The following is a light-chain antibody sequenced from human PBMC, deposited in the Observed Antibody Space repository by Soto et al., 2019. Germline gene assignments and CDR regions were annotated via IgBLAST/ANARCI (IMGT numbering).Light chain of an antibody. J-gene: IGLJ1*01. Sequence: QSVLTQPASVSGSPGQSITISCTGTSSDVGGYNYVSWFQQHPGKAPKLIIYDVSDRPSGVSNRFSGSKSGNTASLTISGLQAEYEADYSCSSYTSSSTPYVFGTGTKVTVL. CDR1: SSDVGGYNY. V-gene: IGLV2-14*01. CDR2: DVS. CDR3: SSYTSSSTPYV.